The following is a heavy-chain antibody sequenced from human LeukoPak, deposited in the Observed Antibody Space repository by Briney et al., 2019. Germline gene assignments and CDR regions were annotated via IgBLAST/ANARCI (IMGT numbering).Heavy chain of an antibody. CDR1: GGSISSGGYY. Sequence: SQTLSLTCTVSGGSISSGGYYWSWIRQHPGKGLEWIGYTYYSGSTYYNPSLKSRVTISVDTSKNQFSLKLSSVTAADTAVYYCASATYYDILTGPPYYFDYWGQGTLVTVSS. D-gene: IGHD3-9*01. J-gene: IGHJ4*02. CDR2: TYYSGST. CDR3: ASATYYDILTGPPYYFDY. V-gene: IGHV4-31*03.